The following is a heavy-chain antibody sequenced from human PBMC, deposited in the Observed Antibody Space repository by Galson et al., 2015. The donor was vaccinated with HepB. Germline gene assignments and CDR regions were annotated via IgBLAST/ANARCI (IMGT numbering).Heavy chain of an antibody. CDR3: ARDDPDYYYYGMDV. Sequence: SLRLSCAASGFTVSSNYMSWVRQAPGKGLEWVSVIYSGGSTYYADSVKGRFTISRDNSKNTLYLQMNSLRAEDTAVYYCARDDPDYYYYGMDVWGQGTTVTVSS. CDR2: IYSGGST. CDR1: GFTVSSNY. J-gene: IGHJ6*02. V-gene: IGHV3-53*01.